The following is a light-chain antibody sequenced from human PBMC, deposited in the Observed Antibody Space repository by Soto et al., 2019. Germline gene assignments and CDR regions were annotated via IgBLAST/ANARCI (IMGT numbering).Light chain of an antibody. CDR1: QSISSY. V-gene: IGKV1-39*01. CDR2: AAS. CDR3: QQSYSTHWT. Sequence: DIQMTQSPSSLSASVGDRVTITCRASQSISSYLNWYQQKPGKTPKLLIYAASSLQSGVPSRFSESGSGTDFTLIISSLQPEDIATYYCQQSYSTHWTFGQGTKVEIK. J-gene: IGKJ1*01.